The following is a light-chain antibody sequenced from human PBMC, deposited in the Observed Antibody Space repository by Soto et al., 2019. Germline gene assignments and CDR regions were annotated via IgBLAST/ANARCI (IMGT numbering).Light chain of an antibody. J-gene: IGLJ2*01. CDR1: SGNIASKY. CDR2: EYY. CDR3: QSYDNYNVV. Sequence: NFMLTQPHSVSESPGKTVTISCTRSSGNIASKYVQWYQQRPGSAPSTVIYEYYERPSGVPDRFSGAIDSSSNSASLTISGLKTDDEADYYCQSYDNYNVVFGGGTKLTVL. V-gene: IGLV6-57*04.